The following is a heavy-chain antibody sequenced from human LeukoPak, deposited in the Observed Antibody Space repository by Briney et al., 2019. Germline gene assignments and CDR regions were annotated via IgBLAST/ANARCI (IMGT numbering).Heavy chain of an antibody. CDR3: AGDRRGRIAVAGDPFDY. CDR1: GFTFSSYA. J-gene: IGHJ4*02. CDR2: ISYDGSNK. D-gene: IGHD6-19*01. Sequence: PGGSLRLSCAASGFTFSSYAMHWVRQAPGKGLEWVAVISYDGSNKYYADSVKGRFTISRDNSKNTLYLQMNSLRAEDTAVYYCAGDRRGRIAVAGDPFDYWGQGTLVTVSS. V-gene: IGHV3-30-3*01.